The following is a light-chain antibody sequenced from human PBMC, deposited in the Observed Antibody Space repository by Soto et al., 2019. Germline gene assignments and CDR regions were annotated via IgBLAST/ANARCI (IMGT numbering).Light chain of an antibody. J-gene: IGKJ1*01. Sequence: EIVMTQSPATLSVSPGERATLSCRASQSVSSKLAWYQQKPGQGPRLLIYGASTRATGIPDRFSASGSGTEFTLTISSLQYEDFAVYYCQHYSTWLWTFGHRTKVEIK. CDR1: QSVSSK. CDR2: GAS. CDR3: QHYSTWLWT. V-gene: IGKV3-15*01.